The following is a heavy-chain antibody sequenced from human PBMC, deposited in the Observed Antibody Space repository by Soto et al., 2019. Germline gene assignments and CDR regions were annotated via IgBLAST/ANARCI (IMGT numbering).Heavy chain of an antibody. CDR3: ARGATDSSGCDY. CDR2: IYYSGST. CDR1: GGSISSGDYY. D-gene: IGHD6-19*01. J-gene: IGHJ4*02. V-gene: IGHV4-30-4*01. Sequence: SETLSLTCTVSGGSISSGDYYWSWIRQPPGKGLEWIGYIYYSGSTYYNPSLKSRVTISVDTSKNQFSLKLSSVTAADTAVYYCARGATDSSGCDYWGQGTLVTVSS.